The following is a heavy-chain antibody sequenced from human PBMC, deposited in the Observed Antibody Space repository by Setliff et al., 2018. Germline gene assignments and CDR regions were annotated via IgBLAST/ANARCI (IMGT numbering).Heavy chain of an antibody. Sequence: GASVKVSCKASGYTFTGDYVHWVRQAPGQGLEWMGWINPNSGGTNYAQKFQGRVTMTGDTISTAYMELSRLRSDDTAVYYCARDLALEDEYYYDSTGHYPRGLGYWGQGTLVTVSS. CDR3: ARDLALEDEYYYDSTGHYPRGLGY. D-gene: IGHD3-22*01. CDR2: INPNSGGT. CDR1: GYTFTGDY. V-gene: IGHV1-2*02. J-gene: IGHJ4*02.